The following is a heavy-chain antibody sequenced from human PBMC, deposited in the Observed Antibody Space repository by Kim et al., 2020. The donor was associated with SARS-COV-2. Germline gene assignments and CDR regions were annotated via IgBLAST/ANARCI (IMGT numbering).Heavy chain of an antibody. J-gene: IGHJ4*02. Sequence: GGSLRLSCAASGFTFSSYSMNWVRQAPGKGLEWVSYISSSSSTIYYADSVKGRFTISRDNAKNSLYLQMNSLRAEDTAVYYCARGIKYCSGGSCYSRQFDYWGQGTLVTVSS. CDR2: ISSSSSTI. CDR3: ARGIKYCSGGSCYSRQFDY. V-gene: IGHV3-48*04. CDR1: GFTFSSYS. D-gene: IGHD2-15*01.